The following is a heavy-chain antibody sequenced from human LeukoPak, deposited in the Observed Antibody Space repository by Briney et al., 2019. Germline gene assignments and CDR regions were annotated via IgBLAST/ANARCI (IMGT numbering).Heavy chain of an antibody. CDR2: IIPIFGTA. CDR1: GGTFSSYA. CDR3: ARQYTIFWSGYYQGLPFDY. V-gene: IGHV1-69*13. D-gene: IGHD3-3*01. J-gene: IGHJ4*02. Sequence: SVKVSCKASGGTFSSYAISWVRQAPGQGLEWMGGIIPIFGTANYAQKFQGRVTITADESTSTAYMELSSLRSEDTAVYYCARQYTIFWSGYYQGLPFDYWGQGTLVTVSS.